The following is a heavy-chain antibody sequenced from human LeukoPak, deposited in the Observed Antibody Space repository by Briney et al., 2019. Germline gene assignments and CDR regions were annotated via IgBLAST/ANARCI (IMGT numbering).Heavy chain of an antibody. Sequence: ASVKVSCKASGYTFTTNGFSWVRQAPGQGLEWMGWISAYNGKTNYAQKFQGRVTMTTETSTTTADMELRSLTSEDTAVYYCARGRTYSSSWYGVYWGQGTLVTVSS. CDR3: ARGRTYSSSWYGVY. V-gene: IGHV1-18*01. J-gene: IGHJ4*02. CDR2: ISAYNGKT. D-gene: IGHD6-13*01. CDR1: GYTFTTNG.